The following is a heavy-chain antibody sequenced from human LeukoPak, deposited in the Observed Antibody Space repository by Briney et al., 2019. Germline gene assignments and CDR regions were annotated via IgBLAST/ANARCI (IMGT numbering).Heavy chain of an antibody. CDR3: ARAHEGATEGSVGYYFDY. CDR1: GYTFTSYY. D-gene: IGHD1-26*01. V-gene: IGHV1-46*01. CDR2: INPSGGST. J-gene: IGHJ4*02. Sequence: GASVKVSCKASGYTFTSYYMHWVRQAPGQGLEWMGLINPSGGSTSYAQKFQGRVTMTRDTSTSTVYMELSSLRSEDTAVYYCARAHEGATEGSVGYYFDYWGQGTLVTVSS.